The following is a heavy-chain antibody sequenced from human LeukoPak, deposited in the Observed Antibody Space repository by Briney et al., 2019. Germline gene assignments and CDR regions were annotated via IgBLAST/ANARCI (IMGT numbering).Heavy chain of an antibody. CDR3: VKGVPYGSGSYYNPNYYYYMDV. CDR1: GFTFDTYA. V-gene: IGHV3-43*02. CDR2: ISGNGGST. D-gene: IGHD3-10*01. Sequence: QPGGSLRLSCAAPGFTFDTYAMYWVRQAPGKGLEWVSLISGNGGSTYYADSVKGRFTISRDNSKNSLSLQMNSLRTEDTALYYCVKGVPYGSGSYYNPNYYYYMDVWGKGTTVTVSS. J-gene: IGHJ6*03.